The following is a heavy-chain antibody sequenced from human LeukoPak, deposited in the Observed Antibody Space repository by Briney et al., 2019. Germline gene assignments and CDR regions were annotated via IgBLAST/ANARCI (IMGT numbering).Heavy chain of an antibody. D-gene: IGHD3-16*02. CDR2: IHYSGRT. CDR3: ARWGSYRADY. CDR1: GGSISSGTYY. Sequence: SETLSLTCTVSGGSISSGTYYWGCIRQSPGKALEWIASIHYSGRTNYNPSLKSRVTISVDTSKNQFSLKLSSVTAADTAVYYCARWGSYRADYWGQGSLVTVSS. V-gene: IGHV4-39*01. J-gene: IGHJ4*02.